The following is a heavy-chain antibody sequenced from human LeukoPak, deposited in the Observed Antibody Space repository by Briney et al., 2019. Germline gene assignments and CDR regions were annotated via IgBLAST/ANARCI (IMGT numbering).Heavy chain of an antibody. Sequence: GGSLRLSCAASGFTFSSYSMNWVGKAPGKGLEWVSSISSSSSYIYYADSVKGRFTISRDNAKNSLYLQMNSLRAEDTAVYYCARGIGSYSDYWGQGTLVTVSS. J-gene: IGHJ4*02. CDR3: ARGIGSYSDY. V-gene: IGHV3-21*01. CDR1: GFTFSSYS. CDR2: ISSSSSYI. D-gene: IGHD1-26*01.